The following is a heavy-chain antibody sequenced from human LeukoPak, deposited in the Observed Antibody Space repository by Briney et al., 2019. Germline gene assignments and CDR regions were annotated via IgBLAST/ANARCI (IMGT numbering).Heavy chain of an antibody. J-gene: IGHJ3*02. CDR3: AREGIVGAHDAFDI. V-gene: IGHV3-48*03. D-gene: IGHD1-26*01. CDR2: ISSSGSTI. CDR1: GFTFSSYE. Sequence: GGSLRLSCAASGFTFSSYEMNWVRQAPGKELEWVSYISSSGSTIYYADSVKGRFTISRDNAKNSLYLQMNSLRAEDTAVYYCAREGIVGAHDAFDIWGQGTMVTVSS.